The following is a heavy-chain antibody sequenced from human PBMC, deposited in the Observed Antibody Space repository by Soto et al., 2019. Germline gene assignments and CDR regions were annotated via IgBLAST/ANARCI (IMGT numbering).Heavy chain of an antibody. CDR3: ARDLGYSGYDFAYYYYGMDV. Sequence: GRSLRLSCAASGFTFSSFGMHRVRQAPGKGLEWVAVIWYDGSNKYYADSVKGRFTISRDNSKNTLYLQMNSLRAEDTAVYYCARDLGYSGYDFAYYYYGMDVWGQGTTVTVSS. J-gene: IGHJ6*02. CDR2: IWYDGSNK. V-gene: IGHV3-33*01. D-gene: IGHD5-12*01. CDR1: GFTFSSFG.